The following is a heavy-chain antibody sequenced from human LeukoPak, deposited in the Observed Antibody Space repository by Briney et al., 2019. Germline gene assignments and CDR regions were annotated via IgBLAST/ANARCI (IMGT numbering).Heavy chain of an antibody. CDR1: GGTFSSYA. CDR3: ARVGDSSGYYFDY. Sequence: GASVKVSCKASGGTFSSYAISWVRQAPGQGREWMGGIIPIFGTANYAQKFQGRVTITTDESTSTAYMELSSLRSEDTAVYYCARVGDSSGYYFDYWGQGTLVTVSS. J-gene: IGHJ4*02. CDR2: IIPIFGTA. D-gene: IGHD3-22*01. V-gene: IGHV1-69*05.